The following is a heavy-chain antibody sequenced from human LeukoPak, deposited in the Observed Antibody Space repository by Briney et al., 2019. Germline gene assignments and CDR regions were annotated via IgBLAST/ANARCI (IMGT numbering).Heavy chain of an antibody. CDR1: GFTFSSYE. D-gene: IGHD2-2*01. Sequence: GGSLRLSCAASGFTFSSYEMNWVRQAPGKGLEWVSYISSSGSTIYYADSVKGRFTISRDNAKNSLYLQMNSLRAEDTAVYYCAREEYGGVDYWGQGTLVTVSS. CDR3: AREEYGGVDY. J-gene: IGHJ4*02. CDR2: ISSSGSTI. V-gene: IGHV3-48*03.